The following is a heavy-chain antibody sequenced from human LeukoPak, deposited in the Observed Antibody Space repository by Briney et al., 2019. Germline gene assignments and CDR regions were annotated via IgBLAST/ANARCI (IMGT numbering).Heavy chain of an antibody. D-gene: IGHD6-6*01. CDR3: TTEQLVFIGSPYFDY. J-gene: IGHJ4*02. CDR2: IKSKTDGGTT. CDR1: GFTFSNAW. V-gene: IGHV3-15*01. Sequence: PGGSLRLSCAASGFTFSNAWMSWVRQAPGKGLEWVGRIKSKTDGGTTDYAAPVKGRFTISRDDSKNTLYLQMNSPKTEDTAVYYCTTEQLVFIGSPYFDYWGQGTLVTVSS.